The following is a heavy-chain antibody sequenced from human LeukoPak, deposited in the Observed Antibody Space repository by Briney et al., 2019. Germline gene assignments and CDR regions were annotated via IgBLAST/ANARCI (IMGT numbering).Heavy chain of an antibody. V-gene: IGHV4-34*01. J-gene: IGHJ4*02. CDR1: GGSFSGYY. Sequence: PSETLSLTCAVYGGSFSGYYWSWIRQPPGKGLEWIGEINHSGSTNYNPSLKSRVTISVDTSKNQFSLKLSSMTAADTAVYYCARLGNYWGQGTLVTVSS. CDR3: ARLGNY. CDR2: INHSGST.